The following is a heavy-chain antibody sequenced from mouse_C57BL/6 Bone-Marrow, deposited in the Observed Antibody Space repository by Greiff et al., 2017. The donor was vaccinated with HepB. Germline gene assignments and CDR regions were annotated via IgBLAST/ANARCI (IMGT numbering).Heavy chain of an antibody. CDR2: IYPGDGDT. CDR3: ARSPYYYGSSGGFAY. V-gene: IGHV1-82*01. J-gene: IGHJ3*01. Sequence: QVQLQQSGPELVKPGASVKISCKASGYAFSSSWMNWVKQRPGKGLEWIGRIYPGDGDTNYNGKFKGKATLTADKSSSTAYMQLSSLTSEDSAVYFCARSPYYYGSSGGFAYWGQGTLVTVSA. CDR1: GYAFSSSW. D-gene: IGHD1-1*01.